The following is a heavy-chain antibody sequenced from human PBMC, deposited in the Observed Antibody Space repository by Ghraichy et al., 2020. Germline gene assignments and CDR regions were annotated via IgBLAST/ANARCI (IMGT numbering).Heavy chain of an antibody. Sequence: GGSLRLSCAASGFNLRNSWMSWVRQAPGKELEWVANINQDGSVKYYVDSVKGRFTISRDNAKNSLYLQMSSLRAEDTAVYYCATSVAAAGTDWGQGTVVTGSS. CDR2: INQDGSVK. J-gene: IGHJ4*02. CDR3: ATSVAAAGTD. D-gene: IGHD6-13*01. CDR1: GFNLRNSW. V-gene: IGHV3-7*01.